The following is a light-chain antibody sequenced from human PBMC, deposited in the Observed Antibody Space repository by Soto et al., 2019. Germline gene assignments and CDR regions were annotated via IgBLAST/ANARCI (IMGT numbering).Light chain of an antibody. CDR1: SSDVGGYNY. Sequence: QSVLTQPASVSGSPGQSIAISCTGTSSDVGGYNYVSWHQQHPGKAPKVLISVVSNRPSGVSNRFSGSKSGNTASLTISGLQAEDEADYYCSSYVNYNTFVIFGGGTKLTVL. CDR2: VVS. V-gene: IGLV2-14*01. J-gene: IGLJ2*01. CDR3: SSYVNYNTFVI.